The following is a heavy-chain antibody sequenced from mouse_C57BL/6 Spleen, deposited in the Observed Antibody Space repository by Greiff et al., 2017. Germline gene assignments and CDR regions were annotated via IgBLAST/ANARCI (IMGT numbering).Heavy chain of an antibody. D-gene: IGHD5-1*01. J-gene: IGHJ2*01. Sequence: EVMLVESGGGLVQPKGSLKLSCAASGFSFNTYAMNWVRQAPGKGLEWVARIRSKSNNYATYYADSVKDRFTISRDDSESMLYLQMNNLKTEDTAMYYCVRHDLRGFDYWSQGTTLTVSS. CDR2: IRSKSNNYAT. CDR1: GFSFNTYA. V-gene: IGHV10-1*01. CDR3: VRHDLRGFDY.